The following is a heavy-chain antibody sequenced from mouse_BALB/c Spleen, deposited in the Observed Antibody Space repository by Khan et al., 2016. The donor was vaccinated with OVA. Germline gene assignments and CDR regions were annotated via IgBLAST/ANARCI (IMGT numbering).Heavy chain of an antibody. V-gene: IGHV1-7*01. D-gene: IGHD2-1*01. CDR1: GYTFITYW. CDR2: IDPNTGYI. CDR3: ARRGRYGIFTY. Sequence: VKLMESGAELAKPGASLKMSCTASGYTFITYWIHWVKQRPGQGLEWIGYIDPNTGYIEFNQKFTDKATLTADKSSNTAYMQLTSLTSEDTAVYYCARRGRYGIFTYWGQGTLVTVAA. J-gene: IGHJ3*01.